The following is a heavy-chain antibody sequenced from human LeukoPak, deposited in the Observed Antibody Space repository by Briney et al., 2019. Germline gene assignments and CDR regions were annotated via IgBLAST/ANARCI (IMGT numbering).Heavy chain of an antibody. Sequence: ASVKVSCKASGYTFTSYGISWVRQAPGQGLEWMGIINPSGGSTSYAQKFQGRVTMTRDTSTSTVYMELSSLRSEDTAVYYCARGYRIRGTIDYWGQGTLVTVSS. D-gene: IGHD1-26*01. CDR2: INPSGGST. J-gene: IGHJ4*02. CDR1: GYTFTSYG. V-gene: IGHV1-46*01. CDR3: ARGYRIRGTIDY.